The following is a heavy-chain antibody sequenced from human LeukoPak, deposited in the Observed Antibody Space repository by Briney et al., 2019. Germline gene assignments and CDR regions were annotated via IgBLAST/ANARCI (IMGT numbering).Heavy chain of an antibody. CDR1: GDSVSSNSAA. J-gene: IGHJ6*02. CDR2: TYYRSKWYN. D-gene: IGHD6-6*01. Sequence: SQTLSLTFAISGDSVSSNSAAWNWLRQSPSRGLEWLGRTYYRSKWYNDYAVSVKSRITINPDTSKNQFSLQLNSVTPEDTAVYYCARGSSSQHYYYYYYGMDVWGQGTTVTVSS. V-gene: IGHV6-1*01. CDR3: ARGSSSQHYYYYYYGMDV.